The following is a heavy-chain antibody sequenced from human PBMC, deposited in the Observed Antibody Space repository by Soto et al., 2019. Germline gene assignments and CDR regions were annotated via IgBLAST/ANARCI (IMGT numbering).Heavy chain of an antibody. CDR1: GGSVSTGSYH. CDR3: ARIGCGGDS. J-gene: IGHJ4*02. Sequence: SETLSLTCSVSGGSVSTGSYHWSWIRQPPGKGREWIGFITNNGSPDYNPSLKSLVVVSIDTSKNQFSLKVKSVTAADTAVYFCARIGCGGDSWGQGTLVTVSS. V-gene: IGHV4-61*01. D-gene: IGHD2-21*01. CDR2: ITNNGSP.